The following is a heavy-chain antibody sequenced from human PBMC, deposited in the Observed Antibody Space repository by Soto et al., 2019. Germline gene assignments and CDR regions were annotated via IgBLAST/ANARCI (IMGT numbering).Heavy chain of an antibody. Sequence: QVQLVESGGGVVQPGRSLRLSCAASGFTFSSYGMHWVRQAPGKGLEWVAVISYDGSNKYYADSVKGRFTISRDNSKNTLYLQMNILRAEDTAVYYCAKGQVGATIGPPFDYWGQGTLVTVSS. J-gene: IGHJ4*02. CDR2: ISYDGSNK. D-gene: IGHD1-26*01. CDR1: GFTFSSYG. V-gene: IGHV3-30*18. CDR3: AKGQVGATIGPPFDY.